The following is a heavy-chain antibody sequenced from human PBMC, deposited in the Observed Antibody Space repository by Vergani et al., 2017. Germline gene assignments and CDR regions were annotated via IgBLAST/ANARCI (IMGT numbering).Heavy chain of an antibody. D-gene: IGHD2-21*01. J-gene: IGHJ6*03. CDR1: GFTFDDYA. CDR3: AKVASLRSYYYYYYMDV. Sequence: EVQLVESGGGLVQPGRSLRLSCAASGFTFDDYAMHWIRQAPGKGLECVSGISWNSGRIGYADSVKGRFTISRDNAKNSLYLQMNSLRAEDTALYYCAKVASLRSYYYYYYMDVWGKGTTVTVSS. V-gene: IGHV3-9*01. CDR2: ISWNSGRI.